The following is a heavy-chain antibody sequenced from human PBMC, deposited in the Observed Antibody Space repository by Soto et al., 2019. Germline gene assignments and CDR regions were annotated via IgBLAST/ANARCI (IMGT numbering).Heavy chain of an antibody. CDR1: GYTFTGYY. CDR3: ARDLSCSSTSCYDYGMDV. Sequence: ASVKVPCKASGYTFTGYYMHWVRQAPGQGLEWMGWINPNSGGTNYAQKFQGWVTMTRDTSISTAYMELSRLRSDDTAVYYCARDLSCSSTSCYDYGMDVWGQGTTVTVSS. V-gene: IGHV1-2*04. J-gene: IGHJ6*02. CDR2: INPNSGGT. D-gene: IGHD2-2*01.